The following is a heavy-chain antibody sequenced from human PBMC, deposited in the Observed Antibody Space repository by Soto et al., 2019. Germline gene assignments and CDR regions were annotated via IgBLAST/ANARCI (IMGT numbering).Heavy chain of an antibody. Sequence: ASVKVSSKASGYTFTSYYMHWVRQAPGQGLEWMGIINPSGGSTSYAQKFQGRVTMTRDTSTSTVYMELSSLRSEDTAVYYCARVKDGYNWRDFYYYGMDVWGQGNTVTVSS. D-gene: IGHD5-12*01. CDR3: ARVKDGYNWRDFYYYGMDV. CDR2: INPSGGST. J-gene: IGHJ6*02. V-gene: IGHV1-46*01. CDR1: GYTFTSYY.